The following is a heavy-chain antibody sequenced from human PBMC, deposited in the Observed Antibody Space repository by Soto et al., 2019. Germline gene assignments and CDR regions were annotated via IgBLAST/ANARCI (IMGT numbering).Heavy chain of an antibody. CDR2: IIPIFGTA. J-gene: IGHJ6*02. Sequence: SVKVSCKASGGTFSSYAISGVRQAPSQGLEWMGGIIPIFGTANYAQKFQGRVTITADKSTSTAYMELSSLRSEDTAVYYCAGLRFLEWLSLRYGMDVWGQGTTVTVSS. CDR3: AGLRFLEWLSLRYGMDV. CDR1: GGTFSSYA. V-gene: IGHV1-69*06. D-gene: IGHD3-3*01.